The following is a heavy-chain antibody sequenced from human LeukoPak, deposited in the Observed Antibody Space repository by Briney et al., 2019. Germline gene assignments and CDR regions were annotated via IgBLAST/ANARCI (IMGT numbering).Heavy chain of an antibody. CDR2: ISSSSSYI. D-gene: IGHD6-13*01. J-gene: IGHJ4*02. Sequence: GGSLRLSCAASGFSFSTYAMNWVRQAPGKGLEWVSSISSSSSYIYYADSVKGRFTISRDNAKNSLYLQMNSLRAEDTAVYYCARDEYSSSWRTRLALLDYWGQGTLVTVSS. V-gene: IGHV3-21*01. CDR1: GFSFSTYA. CDR3: ARDEYSSSWRTRLALLDY.